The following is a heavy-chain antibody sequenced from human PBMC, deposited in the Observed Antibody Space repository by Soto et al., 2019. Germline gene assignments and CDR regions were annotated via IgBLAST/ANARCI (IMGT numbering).Heavy chain of an antibody. V-gene: IGHV3-23*01. CDR3: AKDRNYPRDQFHY. J-gene: IGHJ4*02. D-gene: IGHD1-7*01. CDR1: GFNVGAFA. Sequence: GGSLRLSCAASGFNVGAFAVNWVRQAPGKGLEWVSAISANGQGIYYADSVRGRFTISRDNSRNTIFLHMDSLRAEDTAVYYCAKDRNYPRDQFHYWGQGTLVTVSS. CDR2: ISANGQGI.